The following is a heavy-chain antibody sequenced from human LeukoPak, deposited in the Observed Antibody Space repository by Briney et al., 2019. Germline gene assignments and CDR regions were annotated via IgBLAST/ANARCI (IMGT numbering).Heavy chain of an antibody. D-gene: IGHD1-20*01. CDR3: ARGITGTTVFDY. CDR1: GYTFTGYY. CDR2: INPNSGGT. V-gene: IGHV1-2*02. J-gene: IGHJ4*02. Sequence: ASVKVSCKASGYTFTGYYRHWVRQAPGQGLEWMGWINPNSGGTNYAQKFQGRVTMTRDTSISTAYMELSRLRSDDTAVYYCARGITGTTVFDYWGQGALVTISS.